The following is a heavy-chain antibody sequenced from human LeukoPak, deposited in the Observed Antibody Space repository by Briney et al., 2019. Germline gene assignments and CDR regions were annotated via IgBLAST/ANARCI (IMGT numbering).Heavy chain of an antibody. CDR2: INHSGST. Sequence: PGGSLRLSCAASGFTSTSYVMSWVRQPPGKGLEWIGEINHSGSTNYNPSLKSRVTISVDTSKNQFSLKLSSVTAADTAVYYCARPLYSGYDIVAFDIWGQGTMVTVSS. J-gene: IGHJ3*02. CDR1: GFTSTSYV. CDR3: ARPLYSGYDIVAFDI. D-gene: IGHD5-12*01. V-gene: IGHV4-34*01.